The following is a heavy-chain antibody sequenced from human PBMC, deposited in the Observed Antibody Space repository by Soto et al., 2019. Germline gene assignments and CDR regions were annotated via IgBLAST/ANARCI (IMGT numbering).Heavy chain of an antibody. D-gene: IGHD2-15*01. J-gene: IGHJ6*02. Sequence: QVQLQQWGAGLLKPSETLSLTCAVYGGSFSGYYWSWIRQPPGKGLEWIGEINHSGSTNYNPSLKSRGTISVDTSKNQFSLKLSSVTAADTAVYYCARGPYCSGGSCYHYYYYYGMDVWGQGTTVTVSS. CDR3: ARGPYCSGGSCYHYYYYYGMDV. V-gene: IGHV4-34*01. CDR2: INHSGST. CDR1: GGSFSGYY.